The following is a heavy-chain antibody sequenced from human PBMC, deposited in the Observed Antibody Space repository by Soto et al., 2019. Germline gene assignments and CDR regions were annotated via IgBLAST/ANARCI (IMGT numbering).Heavy chain of an antibody. D-gene: IGHD3-3*01. CDR2: INHSGST. V-gene: IGHV4-34*01. J-gene: IGHJ4*02. CDR3: ARGDFLSVDY. Sequence: PSETLSLTCAVYGWSFSGYYWSWFRQPPGKGLEWIGEINHSGSTNYSPSLKSRVTMSVDTSKSQFSLKLSSVTAADTAVYYCARGDFLSVDYWSQGTLVTVSS. CDR1: GWSFSGYY.